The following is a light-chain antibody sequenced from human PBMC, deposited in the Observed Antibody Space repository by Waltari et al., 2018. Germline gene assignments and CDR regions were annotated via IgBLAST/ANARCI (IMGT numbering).Light chain of an antibody. J-gene: IGKJ1*01. V-gene: IGKV1-39*01. CDR3: QQTYTALPT. CDR1: QRISRY. CDR2: SAS. Sequence: DIQMTQSPSSLSASVGDRVTITCRASQRISRYLNWYQHKAGEAPNVLIFSASSLHSGVPSRFSGSGSGTEFSLTVSSLQPEDFATYYCQQTYTALPTFGQGTKVEIK.